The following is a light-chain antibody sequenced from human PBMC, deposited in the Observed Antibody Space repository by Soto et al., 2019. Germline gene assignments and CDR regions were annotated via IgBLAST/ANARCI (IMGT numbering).Light chain of an antibody. CDR3: AAWDDNLNGPL. Sequence: QSVLTQPPSLSGTLGQRVTISCSGSNSNIGRYSVNWYQHFPGTAPKILIYSDDERPSGVPVRFSGSKSGTSASLAISGLQSEDEAEYYCAAWDDNLNGPLFGGGTQLTVL. J-gene: IGLJ3*02. V-gene: IGLV1-44*01. CDR1: NSNIGRYS. CDR2: SDD.